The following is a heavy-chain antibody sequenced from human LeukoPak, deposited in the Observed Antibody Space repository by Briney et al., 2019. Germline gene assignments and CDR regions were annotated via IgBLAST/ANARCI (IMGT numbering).Heavy chain of an antibody. CDR3: AREPGYSIGWGIDN. D-gene: IGHD6-19*01. Sequence: GGSLRLSCAASGFTFSSYAMSWVRQAPEKGLEWVSTIGGSDGSTDYADSVKGRFTISRDNFKNTLYLQMKSLRVEDTAVYYCAREPGYSIGWGIDNWGQGTLVTASS. J-gene: IGHJ4*02. CDR2: IGGSDGST. V-gene: IGHV3-23*01. CDR1: GFTFSSYA.